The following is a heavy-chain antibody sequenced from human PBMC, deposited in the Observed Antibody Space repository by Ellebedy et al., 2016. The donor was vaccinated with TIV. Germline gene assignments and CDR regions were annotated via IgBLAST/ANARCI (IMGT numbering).Heavy chain of an antibody. CDR2: ISSSSSNT. V-gene: IGHV3-11*06. D-gene: IGHD1-14*01. J-gene: IGHJ3*02. CDR3: ARDSELSNTWTGNAFDI. Sequence: GESLKISCAASGFSFSDYHMSWIRQAPGKGLEWVSYISSSSSNTNYADSVKGRFTISRDNAKQSLYLQINSLRADDTAVYYCARDSELSNTWTGNAFDIWGQGTMVTVSP. CDR1: GFSFSDYH.